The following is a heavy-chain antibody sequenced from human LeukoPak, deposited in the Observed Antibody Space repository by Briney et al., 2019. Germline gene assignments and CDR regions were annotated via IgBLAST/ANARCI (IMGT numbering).Heavy chain of an antibody. CDR3: ATDSNWSFDS. J-gene: IGHJ4*02. Sequence: GGSLRLSCAASGFTFSSYPINWVRQAPGKGLEWVSHIKSDGSTIFYADSVKGRFIIPRDNAKNSLYLQMNSLRDEDTAVYYCATDSNWSFDSWGLGTLVTVSS. V-gene: IGHV3-48*02. CDR2: IKSDGSTI. D-gene: IGHD1-20*01. CDR1: GFTFSSYP.